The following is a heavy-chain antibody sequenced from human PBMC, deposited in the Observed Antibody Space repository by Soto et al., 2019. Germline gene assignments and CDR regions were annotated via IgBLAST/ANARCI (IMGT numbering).Heavy chain of an antibody. CDR1: GFAVSSKY. CDR3: VQTTGWPGFDF. CDR2: IYGGGTT. D-gene: IGHD6-19*01. V-gene: IGHV3-53*01. Sequence: EVQLVESGGGWIQPGGSLRLSCAASGFAVSSKYMTWVRQAPGKGLEWGSVIYGGGTTYYADSVKGRFTISRYTSKNTLYLQMNSLRAEDTAVYYCVQTTGWPGFDFWGQGTLVTVSS. J-gene: IGHJ4*02.